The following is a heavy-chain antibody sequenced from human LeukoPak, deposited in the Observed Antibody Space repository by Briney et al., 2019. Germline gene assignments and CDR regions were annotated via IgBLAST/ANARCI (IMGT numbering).Heavy chain of an antibody. J-gene: IGHJ5*02. V-gene: IGHV4-39*07. CDR3: ARDYRLLLWFGEFNWFDP. CDR1: GGSISSSSYY. CDR2: IYYSGST. D-gene: IGHD3-10*01. Sequence: SETLSLTCTVSGGSISSSSYYWGWIRQPPGKGLEWIGSIYYSGSTYYNPSLKSRVTISVDTAKNQFSLKLSSVTAADTAVYYCARDYRLLLWFGEFNWFDPWGQGTLVTVSS.